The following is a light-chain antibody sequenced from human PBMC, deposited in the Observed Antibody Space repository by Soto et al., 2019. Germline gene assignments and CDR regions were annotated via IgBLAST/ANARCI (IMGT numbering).Light chain of an antibody. CDR2: DAS. CDR1: QSVSTD. J-gene: IGKJ1*01. V-gene: IGKV3-20*01. Sequence: ALAPSPVALSLSPGERATLSCRASQSVSTDLAWYQQKPGQAPRLLIYDASNRATGIPVRFAGSGSGTDFALTISRLEPEDFAVYYCQQYGSSPRTFGQGTKVDIK. CDR3: QQYGSSPRT.